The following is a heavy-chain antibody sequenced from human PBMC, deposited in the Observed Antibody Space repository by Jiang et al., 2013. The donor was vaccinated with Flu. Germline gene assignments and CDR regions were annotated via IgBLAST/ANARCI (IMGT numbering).Heavy chain of an antibody. D-gene: IGHD2-21*02. V-gene: IGHV6-1*01. CDR1: GDSVSSNSAS. Sequence: SGDSVSSNSASWNWIRQSPSRGLEWLGRTYYRSQWYYDYAISVKSRITINPDTSKNQFSLQLNSVTPEDTAVYYCARGPHYCGGDCCSDAFDIWGQGTMVTVSS. CDR2: TYYRSQWYY. J-gene: IGHJ3*02. CDR3: ARGPHYCGGDCCSDAFDI.